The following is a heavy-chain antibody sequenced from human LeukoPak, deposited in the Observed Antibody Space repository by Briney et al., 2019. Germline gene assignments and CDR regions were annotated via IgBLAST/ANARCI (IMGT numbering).Heavy chain of an antibody. CDR3: ARENTIAYYFDY. CDR1: GGSISSGGYS. J-gene: IGHJ4*02. V-gene: IGHV4-30-2*01. D-gene: IGHD3-3*01. CDR2: TYHSGST. Sequence: SQTLSLTCAVSGGSISSGGYSWSWIRQPPGKGLEWIGYTYHSGSTYYNPSLKSRVTISVDRSKNQFSLKLSSVTAADTAVYYCARENTIAYYFDYWGQGTLVTVSS.